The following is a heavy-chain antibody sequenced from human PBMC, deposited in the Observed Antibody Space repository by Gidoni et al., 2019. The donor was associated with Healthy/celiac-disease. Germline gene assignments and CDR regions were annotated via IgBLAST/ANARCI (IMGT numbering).Heavy chain of an antibody. V-gene: IGHV1-8*01. CDR1: GYTFPSYD. CDR3: ARGLEIVVVPAANY. Sequence: HLVQSASGVKKPETSVIVACKNSGYTFPSYDINWVRQATGQGLEWMGWMNPNSGNTGYAQKFQGRVTMTRNTSISTAYRELSSLRSEDTAVDYWARGLEIVVVPAANYWGQGTLVTVSS. CDR2: MNPNSGNT. J-gene: IGHJ4*02. D-gene: IGHD2-2*01.